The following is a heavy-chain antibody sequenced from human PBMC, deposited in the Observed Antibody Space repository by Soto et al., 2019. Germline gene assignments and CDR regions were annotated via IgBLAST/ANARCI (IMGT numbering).Heavy chain of an antibody. J-gene: IGHJ6*01. CDR2: ISAYNGNT. CDR3: ARAVAPFLELLWGPGDYCALYV. CDR1: GYTFTRYG. Sequence: ASVKVSCKACGYTFTRYGISWGLPAPGQELEWMGWISAYNGNTNYAQKLQGRVTMTTDTSTSTAYMELRSLRSDDTAVYYCARAVAPFLELLWGPGDYCALYVWG. D-gene: IGHD3-3*02. V-gene: IGHV1-18*04.